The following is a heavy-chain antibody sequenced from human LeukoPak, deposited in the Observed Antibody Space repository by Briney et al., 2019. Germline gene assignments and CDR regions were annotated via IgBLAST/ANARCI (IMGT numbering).Heavy chain of an antibody. V-gene: IGHV3-33*08. J-gene: IGHJ4*02. CDR2: IWYEGSNK. D-gene: IGHD1-26*01. Sequence: GGSLRLSCAASGFSFSTYAMSWVRQAPGKGLEWVAVIWYEGSNKYYADSVKGRFTISRDNSKNTLYLQMNSLRAEDTAVYYCARTLEGDYSGSYLGDWGQGTLVTVSS. CDR1: GFSFSTYA. CDR3: ARTLEGDYSGSYLGD.